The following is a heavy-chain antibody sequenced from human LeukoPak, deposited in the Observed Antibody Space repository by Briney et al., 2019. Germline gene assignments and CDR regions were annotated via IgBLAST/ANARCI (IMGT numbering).Heavy chain of an antibody. J-gene: IGHJ4*02. CDR3: ARDKHIGYCSGGTCYPYYFDS. D-gene: IGHD2-15*01. CDR1: GGSISSSY. CDR2: ISYSGST. Sequence: SETLSLTCTVSGGSISSSYWSWIRQPPGKGLECIGYISYSGSTNYNPSLKSRVTVSVDASKNRISLKLSSVTAADTAVYYCARDKHIGYCSGGTCYPYYFDSWGQGALVTVSS. V-gene: IGHV4-59*01.